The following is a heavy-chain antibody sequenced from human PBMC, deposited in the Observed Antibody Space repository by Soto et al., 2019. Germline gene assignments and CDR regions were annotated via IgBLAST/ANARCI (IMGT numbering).Heavy chain of an antibody. CDR3: ARSGIAAAGPSGLFDY. Sequence: LRLSCAASGFTVSSNYMSWVRQAPGKGLEWVSVIYSGGGTYYADSVKGRFTISRDNSKNTLYLQMNSLRAEDTAVYYCARSGIAAAGPSGLFDYWGQGXLVTVSS. V-gene: IGHV3-53*01. J-gene: IGHJ4*02. CDR1: GFTVSSNY. D-gene: IGHD6-13*01. CDR2: IYSGGGT.